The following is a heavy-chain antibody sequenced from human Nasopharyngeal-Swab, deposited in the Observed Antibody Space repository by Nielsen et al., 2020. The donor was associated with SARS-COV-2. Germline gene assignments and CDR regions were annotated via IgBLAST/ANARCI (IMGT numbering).Heavy chain of an antibody. D-gene: IGHD3-22*01. J-gene: IGHJ6*03. V-gene: IGHV4-39*07. CDR2: IYYSGST. CDR3: ARGPYSSGYPYYYYYYMDV. Sequence: WIRQPPGKGLEWIGSIYYSGSTYYNPSLKSRVTISVDTSKNQVSLKLSSVTAADTAVYYCARGPYSSGYPYYYYYYMDVWGKGTTVTVSS.